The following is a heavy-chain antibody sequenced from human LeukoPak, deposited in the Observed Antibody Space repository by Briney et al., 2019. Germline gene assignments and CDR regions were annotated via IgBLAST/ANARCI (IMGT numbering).Heavy chain of an antibody. CDR3: ARYTRPIDY. CDR2: IKADGSGA. J-gene: IGHJ4*02. V-gene: IGHV3-7*05. CDR1: GFTFSSPW. Sequence: GGSLRLSCAASGFTFSSPWMSWVRQAPGKGLEWVATIKADGSGAYYVDSVKGRFTISRDNAKNSLYLQMNSLRAEDTAVYFCARYTRPIDYWGQGTLVTVSS. D-gene: IGHD6-13*01.